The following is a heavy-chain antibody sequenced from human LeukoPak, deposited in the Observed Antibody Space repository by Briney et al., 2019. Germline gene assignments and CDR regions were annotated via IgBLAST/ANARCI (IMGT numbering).Heavy chain of an antibody. D-gene: IGHD3-22*01. CDR1: GYSISSGYY. CDR2: IYHSGST. V-gene: IGHV4-38-2*02. Sequence: PSETLSLTCTVSGYSISSGYYWGWIRQPPGQGLEWIGSIYHSGSTNYNPSLKSRVTISVDTSKNHFSLKLSSVTAADTAVYFCARGPYSYDSSGAFDIWGQGTMVTVSS. J-gene: IGHJ3*02. CDR3: ARGPYSYDSSGAFDI.